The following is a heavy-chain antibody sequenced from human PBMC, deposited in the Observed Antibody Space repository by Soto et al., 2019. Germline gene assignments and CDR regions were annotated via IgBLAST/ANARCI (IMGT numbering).Heavy chain of an antibody. J-gene: IGHJ4*02. V-gene: IGHV2-70*11. CDR2: IDWDDDK. CDR3: ARISAVAGGRNFDY. CDR1: GFSLSTSGMC. D-gene: IGHD6-19*01. Sequence: SGPTLVNPTQTLTLTCTFSGFSLSTSGMCVSWIRQPPGKALEWLARIDWDDDKYYSTSLKTRLTISKDTSKNQVVLTMTNMDPVDTATYYCARISAVAGGRNFDYWGQGTLVTVSS.